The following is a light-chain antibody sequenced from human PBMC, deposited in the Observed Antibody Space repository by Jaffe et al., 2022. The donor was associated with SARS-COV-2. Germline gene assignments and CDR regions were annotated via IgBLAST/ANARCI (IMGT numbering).Light chain of an antibody. Sequence: DIQMTQSPSTLSASVGDRVTITCRASQSINSWLAWYQQKPGKAPKLLIYQASSLKSGVPSRFSGSGSGTEFTLIISSLQPDDFATYYCQHYNNFSPYTFGQGTKLEIK. CDR1: QSINSW. CDR2: QAS. V-gene: IGKV1-5*03. CDR3: QHYNNFSPYT. J-gene: IGKJ2*01.